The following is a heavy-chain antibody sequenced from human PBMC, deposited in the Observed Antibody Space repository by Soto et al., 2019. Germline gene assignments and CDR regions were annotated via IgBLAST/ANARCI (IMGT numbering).Heavy chain of an antibody. D-gene: IGHD2-15*01. V-gene: IGHV4-59*01. CDR2: IYYSGST. J-gene: IGHJ4*02. Sequence: PSETLSLTCTVSGGSISSYYWSWIRQPPGKGLEWIGYIYYSGSTNYNPSLKSRVTISVDTSKNQFSLKLSSVTAADTAVYYCARVVAATLAYWGQGTLVTVSS. CDR1: GGSISSYY. CDR3: ARVVAATLAY.